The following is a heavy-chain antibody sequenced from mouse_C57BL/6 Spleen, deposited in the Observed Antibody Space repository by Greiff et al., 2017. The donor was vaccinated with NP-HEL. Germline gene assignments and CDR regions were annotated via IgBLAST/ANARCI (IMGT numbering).Heavy chain of an antibody. J-gene: IGHJ3*01. CDR1: GYTFTSYW. D-gene: IGHD2-5*01. CDR3: ARKGEGSNSFAY. CDR2: IHPNSGST. V-gene: IGHV1-64*01. Sequence: VQLQQPGAELVKPGASVTLSCKASGYTFTSYWMHWVKQRPGQGLEWIGMIHPNSGSTNYNEKFKSKATLTVDKSSSTAYMQLSSLTAEDAAVCYCARKGEGSNSFAYWGQGTMVTVSA.